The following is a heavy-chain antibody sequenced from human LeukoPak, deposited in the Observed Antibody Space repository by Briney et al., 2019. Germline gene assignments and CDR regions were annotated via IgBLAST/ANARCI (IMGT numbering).Heavy chain of an antibody. CDR2: ISSSSSYI. Sequence: GGSLRLSCAASGFTFSSYSMNWVRQAPGKGLEWVSSISSSSSYIYYADSVKGRFTVSRDNAKNSLYLQMNSLRAEDTAVYYCARFYYDSSGYYRLDYWGQGTLVTVSS. CDR1: GFTFSSYS. J-gene: IGHJ4*02. V-gene: IGHV3-21*01. D-gene: IGHD3-22*01. CDR3: ARFYYDSSGYYRLDY.